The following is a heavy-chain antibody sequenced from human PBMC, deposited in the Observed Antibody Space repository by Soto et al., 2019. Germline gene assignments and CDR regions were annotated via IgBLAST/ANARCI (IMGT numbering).Heavy chain of an antibody. V-gene: IGHV1-46*03. CDR3: ARDLAPYSSTFDLQY. J-gene: IGHJ1*01. CDR1: GDTFTSYY. Sequence: QVQLVQSGAEVKKPGASVKVSCTASGDTFTSYYMHWVRQAPGQGLEWVGKINPTGRSTSYAQKFMCRVTMTKETYTSTVYMELSSLRAEDTGVYFCARDLAPYSSTFDLQYCSPGTLVTVSS. D-gene: IGHD6-13*01. CDR2: INPTGRST.